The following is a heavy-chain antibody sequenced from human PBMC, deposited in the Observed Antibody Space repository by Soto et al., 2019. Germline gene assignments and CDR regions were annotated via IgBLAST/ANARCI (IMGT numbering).Heavy chain of an antibody. Sequence: EVQLLESGGDLVQPGGSLRLSCAASGFTFSNYAMTWVRQAPGKGLEWVSVISGGGGTTYYADSVKGRFTMSRDNSKSTLYLQMNSLRAEDTAIYYCVKGSRRDGYNDWGQGTLVTVSS. D-gene: IGHD5-12*01. CDR2: ISGGGGTT. J-gene: IGHJ4*02. CDR3: VKGSRRDGYND. CDR1: GFTFSNYA. V-gene: IGHV3-23*01.